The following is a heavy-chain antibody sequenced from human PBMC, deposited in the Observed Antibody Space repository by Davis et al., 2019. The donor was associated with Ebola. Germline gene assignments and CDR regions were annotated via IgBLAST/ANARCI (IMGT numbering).Heavy chain of an antibody. CDR1: GFTFSYHR. Sequence: PGGSLRLSCVASGFTFSYHRMNWVRQVPGKGLEWLSYIATTATDYAESVRGRFTISRDNAKNSLYLQRNNLRDEETAVYYCARGGGCSGGSCWYADYWGQGTLVTVSS. V-gene: IGHV3-48*02. CDR3: ARGGGCSGGSCWYADY. CDR2: IATTAT. D-gene: IGHD2-15*01. J-gene: IGHJ4*02.